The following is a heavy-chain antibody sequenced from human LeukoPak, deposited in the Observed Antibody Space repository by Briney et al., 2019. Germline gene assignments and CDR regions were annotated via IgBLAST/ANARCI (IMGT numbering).Heavy chain of an antibody. D-gene: IGHD6-13*01. CDR2: IKPDGSEK. Sequence: QPGGSLRLSCEVSGFTFRNYWMTWVRQAPGRGLEWVANIKPDGSEKNYVDSVKGRFTISRDDAKNSLFLQMNSLRAEDTAVYFCARNDVAAAGDYWGQGTLVTVSS. CDR1: GFTFRNYW. CDR3: ARNDVAAAGDY. V-gene: IGHV3-7*01. J-gene: IGHJ4*02.